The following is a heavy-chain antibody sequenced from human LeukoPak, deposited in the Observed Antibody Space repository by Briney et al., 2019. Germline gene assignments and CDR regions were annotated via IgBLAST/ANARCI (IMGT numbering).Heavy chain of an antibody. CDR3: ANSPRGYSYGTRQFDY. CDR2: ISVSGGST. V-gene: IGHV3-23*01. Sequence: GGSLRLSCAASGFTFSSYAMSWVRQAPGKGLEWVSAISVSGGSTYYADSVKGRFTISRDNSKNTLYLQMNSLRAEDTAVYYCANSPRGYSYGTRQFDYWGQGTLVTVSS. D-gene: IGHD5-18*01. J-gene: IGHJ4*02. CDR1: GFTFSSYA.